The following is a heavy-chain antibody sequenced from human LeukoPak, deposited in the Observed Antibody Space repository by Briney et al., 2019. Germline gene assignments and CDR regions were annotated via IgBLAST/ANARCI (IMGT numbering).Heavy chain of an antibody. CDR1: GFTFSSYD. CDR3: ARGGWYYDFWSGYYRSRSMDV. V-gene: IGHV3-13*01. Sequence: LTGGSLRLSCAASGFTFSSYDMHWVRQATGKGLEWVSAIGTAGDTYYPGSVKGRFTISRENAKNSLYLQMNSLRAGDTAVYYCARGGWYYDFWSGYYRSRSMDVWGQGTTVTVSS. J-gene: IGHJ6*02. CDR2: IGTAGDT. D-gene: IGHD3-3*01.